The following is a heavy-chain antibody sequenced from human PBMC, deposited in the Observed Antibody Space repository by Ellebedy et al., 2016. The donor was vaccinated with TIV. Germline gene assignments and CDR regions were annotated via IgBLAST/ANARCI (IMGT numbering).Heavy chain of an antibody. D-gene: IGHD6-13*01. CDR1: GDSVSSNSAA. CDR3: ARDRSRHSSSWYFKDYYYGMDV. Sequence: SQTLSLTCAISGDSVSSNSAAWNWIRQSPSRGLEWLGRTYYRSKWYNDYAVSVKSRITINPDTSKNQFSLQLNSVTPEDTAVYYCARDRSRHSSSWYFKDYYYGMDVWGQGTTVTVSS. J-gene: IGHJ6*02. V-gene: IGHV6-1*01. CDR2: TYYRSKWYN.